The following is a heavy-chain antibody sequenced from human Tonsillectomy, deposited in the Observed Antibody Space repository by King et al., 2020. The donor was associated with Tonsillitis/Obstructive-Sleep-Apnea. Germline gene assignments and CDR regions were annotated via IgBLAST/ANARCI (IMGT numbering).Heavy chain of an antibody. CDR3: ARIFRDIVVVPAAIFLDY. D-gene: IGHD2-2*01. Sequence: VPLQQWGAGLLKPSETLSLTCAVYGGSFSGYYWSWLRQPPGKGLEWIGEINHSGSTNYNPSLKSRVTISVDTSKNQFSLKLSSVTAADTAVYYCARIFRDIVVVPAAIFLDYWGQGTLVTVSS. CDR2: INHSGST. J-gene: IGHJ4*02. V-gene: IGHV4-34*01. CDR1: GGSFSGYY.